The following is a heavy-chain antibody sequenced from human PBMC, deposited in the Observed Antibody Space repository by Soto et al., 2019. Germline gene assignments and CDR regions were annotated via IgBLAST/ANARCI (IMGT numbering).Heavy chain of an antibody. CDR2: IIPIIGII. D-gene: IGHD4-4*01. V-gene: IGHV1-69*04. CDR1: GGTFSTYT. J-gene: IGHJ5*02. Sequence: SVKVCCKASGGTFSTYTITWVRQATGQGLEWMGRIIPIIGIINYAQKFQGRVTISADKFTGTAYMELTGLRSDDTAVYYCAGDPDSHYNDSHASSYPWGQGTLVTVSS. CDR3: AGDPDSHYNDSHASSYP.